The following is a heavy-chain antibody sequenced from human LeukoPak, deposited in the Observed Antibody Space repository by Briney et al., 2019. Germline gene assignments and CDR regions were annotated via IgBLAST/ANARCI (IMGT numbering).Heavy chain of an antibody. Sequence: GGSLRLSCAASGFTFSSYSMNRVRQAPGKGLEWVSYISSSSSTIYYADSVKGRFTISRDNAKNSLYLQMNSLRAEDTAVYYCARVVRGVIMGSSPKHYYYYYMDVWGKGTTVTVSS. V-gene: IGHV3-48*01. CDR1: GFTFSSYS. CDR3: ARVVRGVIMGSSPKHYYYYYMDV. CDR2: ISSSSSTI. D-gene: IGHD3-10*01. J-gene: IGHJ6*03.